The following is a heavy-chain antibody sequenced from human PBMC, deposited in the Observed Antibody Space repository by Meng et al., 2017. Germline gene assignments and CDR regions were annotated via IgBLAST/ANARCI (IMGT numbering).Heavy chain of an antibody. Sequence: QAQRGGSGGGVGQPGRSLRLSCAASGFTFSSYGMHWVRQAPGKGLEWVAVIWYDGSNKYYADSVKGRFTISRDNSKNTLYLQMNSLRAEDTAVYYCARVVYSSGWSFDYWGQGTLVTVSS. V-gene: IGHV3-33*01. J-gene: IGHJ4*02. CDR2: IWYDGSNK. CDR1: GFTFSSYG. CDR3: ARVVYSSGWSFDY. D-gene: IGHD6-19*01.